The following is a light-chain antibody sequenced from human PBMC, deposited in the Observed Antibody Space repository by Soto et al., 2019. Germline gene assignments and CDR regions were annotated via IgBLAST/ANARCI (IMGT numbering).Light chain of an antibody. CDR3: QQRTTLPHIR. CDR2: DTS. Sequence: MTQSPATLSVNPREGVTIPCRASQGIGDTLAWYQHKPGQTPRLLIYDTSTRATGVPARFSGSGSGTDFTLTISSLEPEDFAVHYCQQRTTLPHIRFGQGTRLAIK. CDR1: QGIGDT. J-gene: IGKJ5*01. V-gene: IGKV3-15*01.